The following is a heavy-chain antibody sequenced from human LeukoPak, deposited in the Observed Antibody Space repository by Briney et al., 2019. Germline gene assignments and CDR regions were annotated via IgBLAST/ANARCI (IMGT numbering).Heavy chain of an antibody. V-gene: IGHV1-46*01. CDR2: INPSGGST. Sequence: ASVKVSCKASGYTFTSYYMHWVRQAPGQGLEWMGIINPSGGSTSYAQKFQGRVTMTRDTSTSTAYMELSSLRSEDTAVYYCARVEGPYYYDSSGYQTGAFDIWGQGTMVTVSS. J-gene: IGHJ3*02. CDR1: GYTFTSYY. D-gene: IGHD3-22*01. CDR3: ARVEGPYYYDSSGYQTGAFDI.